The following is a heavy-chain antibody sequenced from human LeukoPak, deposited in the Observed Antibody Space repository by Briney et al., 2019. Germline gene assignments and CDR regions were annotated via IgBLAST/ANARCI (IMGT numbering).Heavy chain of an antibody. CDR3: ARDSRKYAFDI. V-gene: IGHV1-46*01. CDR2: INPSGGST. J-gene: IGHJ3*02. Sequence: EASVKVACKACGYTFTSYYMHWVRQAPGQGLEWMGIINPSGGSTSYAQKFQGRVTMTRDTSTSTVYMELSSLRSEDTAVYYCARDSRKYAFDIWGQGTMVTVSS. CDR1: GYTFTSYY.